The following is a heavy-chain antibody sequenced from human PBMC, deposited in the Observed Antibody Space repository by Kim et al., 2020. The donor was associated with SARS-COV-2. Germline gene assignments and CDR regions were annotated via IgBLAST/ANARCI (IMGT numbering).Heavy chain of an antibody. CDR2: ISYDGSNK. J-gene: IGHJ6*01. V-gene: IGHV3-30-3*01. CDR1: GFTFSSYA. CDR3: ARDHSLYSSSWYLYYYY. Sequence: GGSLRLSCAASGFTFSSYAMHWVRQAPGKGLEWVAVISYDGSNKYYADSVKGRFTISRDNSKNTLYLQMNSLRAEDTAVYYCARDHSLYSSSWYLYYYY. D-gene: IGHD6-13*01.